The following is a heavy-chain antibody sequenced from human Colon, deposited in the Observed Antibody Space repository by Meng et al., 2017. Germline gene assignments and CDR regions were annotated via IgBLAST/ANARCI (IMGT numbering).Heavy chain of an antibody. V-gene: IGHV4-61*01. CDR2: IYYTGNT. J-gene: IGHJ5*02. Sequence: HVQLPDAGPGLVRSSEHLSLPGTVSGGSGSSGYYYRSWIRQPPGKGLEWLGYIYYTGNTNYNPSLKNRVNISLDTSNNQFSLKLTSMTAADAAIYYCARVNGDFDEAWFDPWGQGTLVTVSS. D-gene: IGHD2-21*02. CDR1: GGSGSSGYYY. CDR3: ARVNGDFDEAWFDP.